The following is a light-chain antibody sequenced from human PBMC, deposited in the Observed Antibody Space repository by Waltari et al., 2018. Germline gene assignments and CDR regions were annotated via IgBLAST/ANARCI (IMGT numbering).Light chain of an antibody. CDR3: QQSYSTPPYT. CDR2: AAS. V-gene: IGKV1-39*01. CDR1: QSISSY. J-gene: IGKJ2*01. Sequence: DIQMTQSPSSLSASVGDRVTITCRASQSISSYLNWYQQKPGKAPNLLIYAASSLQSGVPSRFSGSGSGTDFTLTINSLQPEDFATYYCQQSYSTPPYTFGQGTKLEMK.